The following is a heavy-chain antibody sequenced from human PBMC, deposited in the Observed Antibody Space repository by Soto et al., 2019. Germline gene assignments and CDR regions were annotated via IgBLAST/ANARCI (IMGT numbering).Heavy chain of an antibody. J-gene: IGHJ6*02. V-gene: IGHV1-69*13. CDR1: GGTFSSYA. CDR3: ARDGATYSSSSPYGMDV. D-gene: IGHD6-6*01. CDR2: IIPIFGTA. Sequence: SVKVACKASGGTFSSYAISWVRQAPGQGLEWMGGIIPIFGTANYAQKFQGRVTITADESTSTAYMELSSLRSEDTAVYYCARDGATYSSSSPYGMDVWGQGTTVTVSS.